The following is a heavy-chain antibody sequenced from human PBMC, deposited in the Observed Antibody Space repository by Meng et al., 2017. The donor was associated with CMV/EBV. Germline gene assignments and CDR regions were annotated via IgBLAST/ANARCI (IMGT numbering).Heavy chain of an antibody. J-gene: IGHJ4*02. D-gene: IGHD3-9*01. CDR3: ARDFDWLLRGAGDY. CDR1: GYSFTSYG. V-gene: IGHV1-18*01. Sequence: VQLGSSGTWVKKPGASVKVACKASGYSFTSYGISWVRQAPGQGLEWMGWISAYNGNTNYAQKLQGRVTMTTDTSTSTAYMELRSLRSDDTAVYYCARDFDWLLRGAGDYWGQGTLVIVSS. CDR2: ISAYNGNT.